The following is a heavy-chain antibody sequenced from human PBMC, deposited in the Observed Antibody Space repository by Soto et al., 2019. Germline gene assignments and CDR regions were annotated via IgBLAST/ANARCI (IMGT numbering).Heavy chain of an antibody. Sequence: GSLRLSCAASGFTFSSYGMNWVRQAPGKGLEWVSSISSSSSYIYYADSVKGRFTISRDNAKNSLYLQMNSLRAEDPAVYYCAREIAGDSSGYSYFDYWGQGTLVTVSS. J-gene: IGHJ4*02. V-gene: IGHV3-21*01. CDR2: ISSSSSYI. D-gene: IGHD3-22*01. CDR1: GFTFSSYG. CDR3: AREIAGDSSGYSYFDY.